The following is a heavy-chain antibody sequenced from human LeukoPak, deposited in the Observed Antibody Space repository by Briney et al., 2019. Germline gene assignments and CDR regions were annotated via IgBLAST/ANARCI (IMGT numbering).Heavy chain of an antibody. CDR3: ARDRTTGYNYFDP. CDR2: ISPFNGNT. J-gene: IGHJ5*02. Sequence: ASVKVSCKASGYTFTSYGISWVRQAPGQGLEWMGWISPFNGNTNYAQQFQGRVIMTTDTSTTTAYMDLRSLRSDDTAVYYCARDRTTGYNYFDPWGREPWSPSPQ. D-gene: IGHD1-20*01. CDR1: GYTFTSYG. V-gene: IGHV1-18*01.